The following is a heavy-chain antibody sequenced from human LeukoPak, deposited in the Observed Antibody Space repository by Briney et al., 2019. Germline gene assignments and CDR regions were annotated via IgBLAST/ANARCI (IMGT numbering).Heavy chain of an antibody. CDR1: GYTFTGYY. CDR2: INPNSGDT. Sequence: ASVKVSCKASGYTFTGYYMHWVRQAPGQGLEWMGWINPNSGDTNYGQKFQGRVTMTRDTSISTAYMELRSLRSDDTAVYYCARGTDRGYSGLFDYWGQGTLVTVSS. CDR3: ARGTDRGYSGLFDY. J-gene: IGHJ4*02. D-gene: IGHD5-12*01. V-gene: IGHV1-2*02.